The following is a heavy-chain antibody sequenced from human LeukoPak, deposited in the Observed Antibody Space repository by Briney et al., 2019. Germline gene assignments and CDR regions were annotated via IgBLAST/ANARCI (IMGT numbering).Heavy chain of an antibody. CDR2: ISWKSGNI. CDR1: GFTFDDYA. D-gene: IGHD3-22*01. Sequence: GGSLRLSCAASGFTFDDYAMHWVRQAPGKGLEWVSGISWKSGNIGYADSVKGRFTISRDNAKNSLYLQMNSLRAEDTALYYCAKDFNYYDSSGLDYWGQGTLVAVSS. V-gene: IGHV3-9*01. J-gene: IGHJ4*02. CDR3: AKDFNYYDSSGLDY.